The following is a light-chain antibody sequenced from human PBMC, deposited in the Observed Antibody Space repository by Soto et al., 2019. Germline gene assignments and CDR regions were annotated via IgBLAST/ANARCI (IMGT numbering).Light chain of an antibody. CDR3: QQYGSSPPWT. CDR1: QSFSSCY. J-gene: IGKJ1*01. CDR2: GAS. V-gene: IGKV3-20*01. Sequence: EIVLTQSPATLSLSPGERATLSCRASQSFSSCYLAWYQQKPGQAPRLLIYGASSRATGIPDRFSGSGSGTDFTLTISRLEPEDFAVYYCQQYGSSPPWTFGQGTKVDIK.